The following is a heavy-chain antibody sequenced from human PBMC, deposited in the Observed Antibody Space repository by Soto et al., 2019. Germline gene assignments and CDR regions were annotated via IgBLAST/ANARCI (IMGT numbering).Heavy chain of an antibody. V-gene: IGHV3-21*01. Sequence: GGSLRLSCAASGFTFSSYSMNWVRQAPGKGLEWVSSISSSSSYIYYADSVKGRFTISRDNAKNSLYLQMNSLRAEDTAVYYCARDQYDFWSGSWDYYYYYGMDVWGQGTTVTVSS. CDR3: ARDQYDFWSGSWDYYYYYGMDV. D-gene: IGHD3-3*01. CDR1: GFTFSSYS. J-gene: IGHJ6*02. CDR2: ISSSSSYI.